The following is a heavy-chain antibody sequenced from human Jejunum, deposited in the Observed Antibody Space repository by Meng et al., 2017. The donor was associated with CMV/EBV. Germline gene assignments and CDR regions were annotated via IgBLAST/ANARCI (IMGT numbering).Heavy chain of an antibody. D-gene: IGHD6-6*01. CDR2: INPNSGGT. Sequence: CKASGYTITGYYMHWVRQAPGQGLEWMGWINPNSGGTNYAQNFQGRVTMTRDTSISTAYMELSRLTSDDTAVYYCAVGLSSSDFDYWGQGTLVTVSS. CDR3: AVGLSSSDFDY. J-gene: IGHJ4*02. V-gene: IGHV1-2*02. CDR1: GYTITGYY.